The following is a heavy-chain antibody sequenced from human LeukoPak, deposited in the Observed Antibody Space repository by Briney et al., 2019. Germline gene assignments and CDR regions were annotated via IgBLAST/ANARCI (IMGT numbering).Heavy chain of an antibody. CDR2: IIPILGIA. Sequence: ASVKVSCKASGGTFSSYAISWVRQAPGQGLEWMGRIIPILGIANYAQKFQGRVTITADKSTSTAYMELSSLRSEDTAVYYCAREQTYYYDSSGYFQFDPWGQGTLVTVSS. J-gene: IGHJ5*02. CDR1: GGTFSSYA. D-gene: IGHD3-22*01. CDR3: AREQTYYYDSSGYFQFDP. V-gene: IGHV1-69*04.